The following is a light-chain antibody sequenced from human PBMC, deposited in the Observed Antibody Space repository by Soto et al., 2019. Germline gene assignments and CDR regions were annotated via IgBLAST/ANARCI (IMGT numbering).Light chain of an antibody. CDR1: KSLLHIYGXXF. V-gene: IGKV2-28*01. CDR2: VXS. CDR3: MQGLQTPPT. Sequence: IVMTESPLSLPVATXELASISFISSKSLLHIYGXXFLXWXLQXXGXPPPXXXYVXSSRSSGVPDRFSGSGSGTDFTLNIDRVDAKDVGTYYCMQGLQTPPTFGQGTRLEIK. J-gene: IGKJ5*01.